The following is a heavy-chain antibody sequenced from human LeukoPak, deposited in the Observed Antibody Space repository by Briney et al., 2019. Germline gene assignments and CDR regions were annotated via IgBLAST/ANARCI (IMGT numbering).Heavy chain of an antibody. CDR2: ISSHGDNT. V-gene: IGHV3-64D*06. CDR3: RTGSGMGTFDY. Sequence: GGSLRLSCSASGFTFSSYAMHWVRQAPGKGLEYVSAISSHGDNTYYADSVKGRFTISRDNSKNTLYLQMSSLRAEDTSVYYCRTGSGMGTFDYWGQGTLVTV. J-gene: IGHJ4*02. D-gene: IGHD3-10*01. CDR1: GFTFSSYA.